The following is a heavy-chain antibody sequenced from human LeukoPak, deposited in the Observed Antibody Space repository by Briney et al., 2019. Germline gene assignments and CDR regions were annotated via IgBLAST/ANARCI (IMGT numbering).Heavy chain of an antibody. CDR1: GGSISSSSYY. D-gene: IGHD3-3*01. V-gene: IGHV4-39*07. J-gene: IGHJ6*02. CDR2: IYYSGST. CDR3: ARGADTRTYYDFWSGYLRTPYYYYGMDV. Sequence: SETLSLTCTVSGGSISSSSYYWGWIRQPPGKGLEWIGSIYYSGSTYYNPSLKSRVTISVDTSKNQFSLRLSSVTAADTAVYYCARGADTRTYYDFWSGYLRTPYYYYGMDVWGQGTTVTVSS.